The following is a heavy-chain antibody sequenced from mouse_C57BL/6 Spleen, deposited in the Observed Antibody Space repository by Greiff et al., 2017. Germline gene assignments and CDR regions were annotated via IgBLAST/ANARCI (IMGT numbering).Heavy chain of an antibody. V-gene: IGHV2-5*01. CDR1: GFSLTSYG. CDR2: IWRGGST. Sequence: VQLQQSGPGLVQPSQSLSITCTVSGFSLTSYGVHWVRQSPGKGLEWLGVIWRGGSTDYNAAFMSRLSITKDNSKSQVFFKMNSLRADDTDIYYCAKPRRKYGSSPWFAYWGQGTLVTVSA. D-gene: IGHD1-1*01. CDR3: AKPRRKYGSSPWFAY. J-gene: IGHJ3*01.